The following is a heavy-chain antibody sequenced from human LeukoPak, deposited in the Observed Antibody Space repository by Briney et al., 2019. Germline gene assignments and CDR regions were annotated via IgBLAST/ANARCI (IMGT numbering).Heavy chain of an antibody. CDR2: IYSDDDK. Sequence: KVSGPTLVKPTQTLTLTCTFSGFSFSTSGVGEGWIRQPPGKALEWLALIYSDDDKRYSPSLKSRLTITQDTSKNHVLLTMTNMDPVDTATYSWAHRPWEYYGSGSYIWFDPWGQGSLVTVSS. CDR3: AHRPWEYYGSGSYIWFDP. V-gene: IGHV2-5*02. D-gene: IGHD3-10*01. CDR1: GFSFSTSGVG. J-gene: IGHJ5*02.